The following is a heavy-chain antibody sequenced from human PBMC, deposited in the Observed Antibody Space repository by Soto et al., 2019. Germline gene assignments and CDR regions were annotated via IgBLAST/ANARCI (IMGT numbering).Heavy chain of an antibody. V-gene: IGHV1-69*13. Sequence: GASVKVSCKASGGTFSSYAISWVRQAPGQGLEWMGGIIPIFGTANYAQKFQGRVTITADESTSTAYMELSSLRSEDTAVYYCARAFTGGDPESGPYNWFDPWGQGTLVTVSS. CDR3: ARAFTGGDPESGPYNWFDP. CDR2: IIPIFGTA. J-gene: IGHJ5*02. D-gene: IGHD2-21*01. CDR1: GGTFSSYA.